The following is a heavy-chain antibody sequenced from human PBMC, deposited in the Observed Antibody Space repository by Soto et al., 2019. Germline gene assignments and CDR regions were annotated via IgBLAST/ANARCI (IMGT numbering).Heavy chain of an antibody. D-gene: IGHD3-3*01. CDR3: ARDGGDITIFGVAGNRFDP. Sequence: PSETLSLTCTVSGGSISSGGYYWSWIRQHPGKGLEWIGYIYYSGSTYYNPSLKSRVTISVDTSKNQFSLKLSSVTAADTAVYYCARDGGDITIFGVAGNRFDPWGQRTLVPSP. CDR2: IYYSGST. J-gene: IGHJ5*02. CDR1: GGSISSGGYY. V-gene: IGHV4-31*03.